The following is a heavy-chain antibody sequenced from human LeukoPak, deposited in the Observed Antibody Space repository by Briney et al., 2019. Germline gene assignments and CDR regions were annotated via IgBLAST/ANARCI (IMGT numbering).Heavy chain of an antibody. CDR2: ISSSGITI. Sequence: PGGSLRLSCAASGFTFSSYEMNWVRQAPGKGLEWVSYISSSGITIYYADSVKGRFTISRDNAKNSLYLQMNSLRAEDTAVYYCAASIPFSNNYYYYYYMDVWGKGTTVTVSS. J-gene: IGHJ6*03. V-gene: IGHV3-48*03. D-gene: IGHD2/OR15-2a*01. CDR1: GFTFSSYE. CDR3: AASIPFSNNYYYYYYMDV.